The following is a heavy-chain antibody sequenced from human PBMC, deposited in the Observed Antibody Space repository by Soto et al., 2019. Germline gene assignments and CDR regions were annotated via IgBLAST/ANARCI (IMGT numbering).Heavy chain of an antibody. CDR2: MNPNSGNT. V-gene: IGHV1-8*01. Sequence: QVQLVQSGAEVKKPGASVKVSCKASGYTFTSYDINWVRQATGQGLEWMGWMNPNSGNTGYAQKFQGRVTMTRNTSISTAYMELSSLRAEDTAVYYCARVRPNIAARPDRQYYFDYWGQGTLVTVSS. D-gene: IGHD6-6*01. J-gene: IGHJ4*02. CDR3: ARVRPNIAARPDRQYYFDY. CDR1: GYTFTSYD.